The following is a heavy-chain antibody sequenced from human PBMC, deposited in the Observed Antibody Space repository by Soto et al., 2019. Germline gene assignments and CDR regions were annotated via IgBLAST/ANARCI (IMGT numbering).Heavy chain of an antibody. Sequence: EVQLLESGGGLVQPGGSLRLSCAASGFTFSSYAMSWVRQAPGKGLEWVSAISGSGGSTYYADSVKGRFTISRDNSKNTLYLQMNSLRAEDTAVYYCAKDKELTPYDSSCYYAPLGLDYWGQGTLVTVSS. CDR2: ISGSGGST. CDR3: AKDKELTPYDSSCYYAPLGLDY. CDR1: GFTFSSYA. D-gene: IGHD3-22*01. V-gene: IGHV3-23*01. J-gene: IGHJ4*02.